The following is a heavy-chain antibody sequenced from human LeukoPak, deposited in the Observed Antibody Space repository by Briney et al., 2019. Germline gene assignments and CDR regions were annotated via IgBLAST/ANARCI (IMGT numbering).Heavy chain of an antibody. D-gene: IGHD5-12*01. CDR3: ARDGGSGYDFLYYYFDY. J-gene: IGHJ4*02. CDR2: IYTSGST. V-gene: IGHV4-4*07. CDR1: GGSISSYY. Sequence: SETLSLTCTVSGGSISSYYWSWIRQPPGKGLEWIGRIYTSGSTNYNPSLKSRVTMSVDTSKNQFSLKLSSVTAADTAVYYCARDGGSGYDFLYYYFDYWGQGTLVTVSS.